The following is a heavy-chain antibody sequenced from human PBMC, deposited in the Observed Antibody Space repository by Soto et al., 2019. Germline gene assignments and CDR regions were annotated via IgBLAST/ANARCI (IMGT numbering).Heavy chain of an antibody. CDR1: GFIFSNYD. J-gene: IGHJ4*02. CDR2: ITSGSSYM. V-gene: IGHV3-21*01. D-gene: IGHD3-3*01. CDR3: VGDALEGFDLDS. Sequence: EVQLVESGGGLVKPGGSLRLSCAASGFIFSNYDMNWVRQAPGRGLEWVSSITSGSSYMYYADSVKGRFTISRDNAKNSRFLQMNSLRAEDTALYFCVGDALEGFDLDSWGQGTLVTFSS.